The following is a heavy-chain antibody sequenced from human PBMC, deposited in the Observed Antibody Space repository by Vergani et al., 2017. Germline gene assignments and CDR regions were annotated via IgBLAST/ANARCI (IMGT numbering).Heavy chain of an antibody. CDR1: CGSISSGGYY. CDR3: ARDRYHLWSGYRRRYLDY. CDR2: TYYSGST. D-gene: IGHD3-3*01. V-gene: IGHV4-31*03. J-gene: IGHJ4*02. Sequence: QVQLQESCPGLVKPSQTLSLTCTVSCGSISSGGYYWSWIRQHPGKGLEWIGYTYYSGSTYYNPSLKSRGPISVDTSKNQFSLKLSAVTAADTAVYCCARDRYHLWSGYRRRYLDYWGQGTLVTVAS.